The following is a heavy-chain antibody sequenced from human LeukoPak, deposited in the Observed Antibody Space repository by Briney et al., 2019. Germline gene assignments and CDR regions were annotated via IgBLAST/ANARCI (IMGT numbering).Heavy chain of an antibody. J-gene: IGHJ5*02. CDR2: INHSEST. D-gene: IGHD1-26*01. CDR1: GGSFSGYY. V-gene: IGHV4-34*01. Sequence: SEILSLTCAVYGGSFSGYYWSWIRQPPGKGLEWIGEINHSESTNYNPSLKSRVTISVDMSKNQFSLKLSSVTAADTAVYYCASRVGATYNWFDPWGQGTRVTVSS. CDR3: ASRVGATYNWFDP.